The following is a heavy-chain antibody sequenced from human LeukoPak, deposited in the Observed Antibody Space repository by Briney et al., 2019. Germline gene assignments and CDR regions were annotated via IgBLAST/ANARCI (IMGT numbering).Heavy chain of an antibody. CDR3: ARGATMEPHY. CDR1: GGSFSGDY. J-gene: IGHJ4*02. CDR2: INHSGRN. Sequence: PSETLSLTCAVYGGSFSGDYWSWVRQPPGEGGEGGGEINHSGRNNYHPSLKSRVTISVDTSNNQFSLKLSSVTAADTAVYYCARGATMEPHYWGQGTLVTVSS. D-gene: IGHD5-12*01. V-gene: IGHV4-34*01.